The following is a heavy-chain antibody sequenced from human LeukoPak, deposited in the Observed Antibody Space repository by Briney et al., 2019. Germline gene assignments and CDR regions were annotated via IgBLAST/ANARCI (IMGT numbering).Heavy chain of an antibody. D-gene: IGHD3-10*01. CDR3: VGVRWFGGSNWFDP. CDR2: IGSNGGST. J-gene: IGHJ5*02. V-gene: IGHV3-64D*09. Sequence: GGSLRLSCSASGFTFSTSAMHWVRQAPGKGLEYVSGIGSNGGSTYYADSVKGRFTISRDNSKNTLHLQMSSLTAEDTAVYYCVGVRWFGGSNWFDPWGQGNLVTVSS. CDR1: GFTFSTSA.